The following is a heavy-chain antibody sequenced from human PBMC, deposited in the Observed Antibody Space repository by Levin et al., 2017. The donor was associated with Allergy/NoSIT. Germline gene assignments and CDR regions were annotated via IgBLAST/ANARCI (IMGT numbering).Heavy chain of an antibody. V-gene: IGHV3-15*01. CDR2: IKRKTDGGTI. CDR3: TTYNHSWYYFDY. Sequence: GESLKISCAASGFSFSNAWMSWARQAPGKGLEWVGRIKRKTDGGTIEYAAPVKGRFTISRDDSKDTLYLQMNSLKTEDTAVYYCTTYNHSWYYFDYWGQGTLVTVSS. D-gene: IGHD6-13*01. J-gene: IGHJ4*02. CDR1: GFSFSNAW.